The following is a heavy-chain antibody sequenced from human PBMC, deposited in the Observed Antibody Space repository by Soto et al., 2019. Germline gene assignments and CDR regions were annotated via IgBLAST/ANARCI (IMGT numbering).Heavy chain of an antibody. CDR2: INHSGST. CDR3: ARGVVWWLYFDY. CDR1: GGSFSGYY. V-gene: IGHV4-34*01. J-gene: IGHJ4*02. D-gene: IGHD2-15*01. Sequence: KSSETLSLTCAVYGGSFSGYYWSWIRQPPGKGLEWIGEINHSGSTNYNPSLKSRVTISVDTSKNQFSLKLSSVTAADTAVYYCARGVVWWLYFDYWGQGTLVTVSS.